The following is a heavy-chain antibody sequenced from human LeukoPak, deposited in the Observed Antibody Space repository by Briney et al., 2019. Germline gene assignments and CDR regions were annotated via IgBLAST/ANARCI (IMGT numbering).Heavy chain of an antibody. V-gene: IGHV3-74*01. CDR3: ARGTATTAGIDY. Sequence: GGSLRLSCAASGFTFSSYWMHWVRQAPGKGLVWVSHINTDGDSATYGDSAKGRFTISRDSAKNTLYLQMNSLRVEDTAVYYCARGTATTAGIDYWGQGTLVTVSS. CDR2: INTDGDSA. J-gene: IGHJ4*02. D-gene: IGHD6-13*01. CDR1: GFTFSSYW.